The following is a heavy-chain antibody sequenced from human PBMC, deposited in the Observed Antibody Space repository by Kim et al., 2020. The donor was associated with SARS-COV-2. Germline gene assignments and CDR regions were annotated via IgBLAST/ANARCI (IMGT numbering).Heavy chain of an antibody. Sequence: ASVKVSCKASGYSFTDHGIIWVRQAPGQGLEWMGWINTNTGNPTYAQGFTGRFVFSVDTAVSTTFLQINSVKAEDTAVYYCARVRLDPTGIPNYYYGMDVWGQGTRVTVSS. D-gene: IGHD1-1*01. CDR2: INTNTGNP. CDR3: ARVRLDPTGIPNYYYGMDV. J-gene: IGHJ6*02. V-gene: IGHV7-4-1*02. CDR1: GYSFTDHG.